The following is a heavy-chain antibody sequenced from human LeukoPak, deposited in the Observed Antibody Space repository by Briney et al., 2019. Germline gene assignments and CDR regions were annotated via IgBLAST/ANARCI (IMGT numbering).Heavy chain of an antibody. D-gene: IGHD6-19*01. CDR2: IKQDGSEK. CDR1: GFTFSSYW. J-gene: IGHJ4*02. Sequence: PGGSLRLSCAASGFTFSSYWMSWVRQAPGKGLEWVANIKQDGSEKYYVDSVKGRFTISRDNAKNSLYLQMNSPRAEDTAVYYCARDLIAVAGTNDYWGQGTLVTVSS. V-gene: IGHV3-7*01. CDR3: ARDLIAVAGTNDY.